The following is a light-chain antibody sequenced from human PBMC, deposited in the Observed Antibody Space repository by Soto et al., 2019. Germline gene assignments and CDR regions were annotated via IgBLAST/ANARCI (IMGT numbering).Light chain of an antibody. CDR1: SSDVGGSNY. V-gene: IGLV2-14*01. CDR3: SSYTSSSTYV. Sequence: QSVLTQPASVSGSPGQSITISCTGTSSDVGGSNYVPWYQQHPGKAPKLTISDVSYRPSGVSNRFSGSKSGNTASLTISGLQVEDEADYYCSSYTSSSTYVFGTGTKVTVL. CDR2: DVS. J-gene: IGLJ1*01.